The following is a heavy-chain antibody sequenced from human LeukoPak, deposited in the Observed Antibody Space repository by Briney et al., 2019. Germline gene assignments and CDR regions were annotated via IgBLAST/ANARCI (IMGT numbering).Heavy chain of an antibody. J-gene: IGHJ4*02. CDR1: GYTFTGYY. D-gene: IGHD3-3*01. CDR3: ARVRPYDFWSGYYFFDY. CDR2: INPNSGDT. V-gene: IGHV1-2*02. Sequence: ASVKVSCKASGYTFTGYYMHWVRQAPGQGLEWMGWINPNSGDTNYAQKFQGRVTMTRDTSISTAYMELSRLRSDDTAVYYCARVRPYDFWSGYYFFDYWGQGTLVTVSS.